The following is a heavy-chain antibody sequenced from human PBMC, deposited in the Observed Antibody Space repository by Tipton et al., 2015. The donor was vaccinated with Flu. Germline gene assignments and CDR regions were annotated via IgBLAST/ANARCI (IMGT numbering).Heavy chain of an antibody. V-gene: IGHV4-34*09. CDR2: INHSGST. CDR3: ARMEWLLYWFDP. D-gene: IGHD3-3*01. J-gene: IGHJ5*02. CDR1: GGSFSDYY. Sequence: LRLSCAVYGGSFSDYYWTWLRQPPGKGLEWIGEINHSGSTNYNPSLKSRVTISVDTSKNQFSLKLSSVTGADTAVYYCARMEWLLYWFDPWGQGTLVTVSS.